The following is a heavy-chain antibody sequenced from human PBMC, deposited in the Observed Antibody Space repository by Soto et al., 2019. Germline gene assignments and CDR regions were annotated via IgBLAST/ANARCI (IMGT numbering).Heavy chain of an antibody. CDR2: IFYSGNT. CDR1: GGSMRSYY. V-gene: IGHV4-59*01. CDR3: ARDSRCCGMDV. Sequence: SETLSLTCNVSGGSMRSYYWTWLRRSPGKGLEWIGNIFYSGNTNLNPSLRSRLSMSVDTSKNKFSLMLNSVTAADTAVYYCARDSRCCGMDVWGQGTTVTVSS. J-gene: IGHJ6*02.